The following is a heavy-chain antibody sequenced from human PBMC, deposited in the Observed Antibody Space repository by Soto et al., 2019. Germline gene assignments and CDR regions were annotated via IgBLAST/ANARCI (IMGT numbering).Heavy chain of an antibody. CDR3: ARSQGSSTSLDIYYDSYYGMDV. D-gene: IGHD2-2*01. V-gene: IGHV1-69*01. CDR1: GGTFGSYA. CDR2: IIPIPGTA. J-gene: IGHJ6*02. Sequence: QVQLVPSGAEVKKPGSSVKVSCKASGGTFGSYAISWVRQAPGQGLEWMGGIIPIPGTANYAQKFQGRVTLAADESTSTAYLELSSLRSEDTAVYYCARSQGSSTSLDIYYDSYYGMDVWGQGTTVTVSS.